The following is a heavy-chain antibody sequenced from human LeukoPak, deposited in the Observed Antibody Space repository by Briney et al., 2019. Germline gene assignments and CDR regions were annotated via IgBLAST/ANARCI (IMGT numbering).Heavy chain of an antibody. CDR3: SRDSGFCVGSTFHHFGS. Sequence: GGSLRLSCAASGFTFNNYEMNWVRQAPGKGLEWISYINNGGSVTYYADSVKGRFTISRDNARNSLYLQINRLRAEDTAFYYLSRDSGFCVGSTFHHFGSWGQGTLVTVSS. J-gene: IGHJ4*01. V-gene: IGHV3-48*03. D-gene: IGHD2-21*01. CDR2: INNGGSVT. CDR1: GFTFNNYE.